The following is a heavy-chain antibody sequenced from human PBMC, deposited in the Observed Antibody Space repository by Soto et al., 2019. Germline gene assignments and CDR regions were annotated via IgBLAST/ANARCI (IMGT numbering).Heavy chain of an antibody. J-gene: IGHJ4*02. CDR3: ARLPKGSLVTA. Sequence: ESGGGVVSPGGSLRLSCVASGFRFSDHSMTWVRQSPGKGLQWIAYISSGSDNIYYAESVRGRFTVSRDNAKNALFLQMNSLRDDDTATYYCARLPKGSLVTAWGQGTRVTVSS. CDR1: GFRFSDHS. CDR2: ISSGSDNI. V-gene: IGHV3-48*02. D-gene: IGHD2-21*02.